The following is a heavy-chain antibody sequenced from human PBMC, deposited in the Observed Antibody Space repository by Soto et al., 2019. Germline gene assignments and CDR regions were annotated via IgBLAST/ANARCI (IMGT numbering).Heavy chain of an antibody. D-gene: IGHD2-15*01. CDR2: IKQDGSEK. CDR1: GFTFGEYW. Sequence: GGSLRLSCAASGFTFGEYWMSWVRQAPGKGLEWVANIKQDGSEKYCVDFVKGRFTISRDNAKNSLYLQMNSLRAEDTAVYYCARHYCSGGTCLFGPWCQGTLVTVSS. J-gene: IGHJ5*02. V-gene: IGHV3-7*01. CDR3: ARHYCSGGTCLFGP.